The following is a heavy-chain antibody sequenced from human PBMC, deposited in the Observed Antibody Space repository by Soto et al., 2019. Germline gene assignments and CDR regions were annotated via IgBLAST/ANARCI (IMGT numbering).Heavy chain of an antibody. J-gene: IGHJ6*02. D-gene: IGHD6-13*01. CDR1: GFNFITYS. V-gene: IGHV3-21*04. Sequence: GGSLRLSCAASGFNFITYSLNWVRQAPGKGLEWVASISSSAIYIDYADSVKGRFTISRDNANNTLYLQMNSLRVEDTAVYYCAKDPPSERMQPDYGMDVWGQGTTVTVS. CDR3: AKDPPSERMQPDYGMDV. CDR2: ISSSAIYI.